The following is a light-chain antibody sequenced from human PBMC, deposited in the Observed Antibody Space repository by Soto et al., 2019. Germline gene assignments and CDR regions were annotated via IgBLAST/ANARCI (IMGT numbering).Light chain of an antibody. J-gene: IGKJ1*01. CDR2: DES. Sequence: VLTQSPGTLSLSPGDSATLSCRDQNGGINQLAWYQQKTGKAPRLLIYDESNRATGIPDRFSGSGSGTDLNLTISRLEPEDFAVYYCQKRSNWTRTCGQGTKVDIK. V-gene: IGKV3-11*01. CDR3: QKRSNWTRT. CDR1: NGGINQ.